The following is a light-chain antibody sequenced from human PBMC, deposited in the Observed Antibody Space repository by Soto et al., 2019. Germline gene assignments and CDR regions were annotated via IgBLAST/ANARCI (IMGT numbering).Light chain of an antibody. CDR1: QSVRSN. CDR3: QQYDNWPPWT. V-gene: IGKV3-15*01. Sequence: EVVMTQSPAALSVSPGERVTLYCGASQSVRSNLAWYQQRPGQAPRLLIYGAYNRATAVPARFSGSGFGTEFTLTISSLQPEDIAVYFCQQYDNWPPWTFGQGTKVEIK. CDR2: GAY. J-gene: IGKJ1*01.